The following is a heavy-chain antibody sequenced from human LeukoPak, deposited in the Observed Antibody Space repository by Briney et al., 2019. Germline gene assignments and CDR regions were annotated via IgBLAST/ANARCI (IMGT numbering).Heavy chain of an antibody. CDR1: GGSISSYY. CDR3: ARSVYYGSGSSPDY. D-gene: IGHD3-10*01. Sequence: SETLSLTCTVSGGSISSYYWSWIRQPPGKGLEWIGYIYYSGSTNYNPSLKSRVTISVDTSKNQFSLKLSSVTAADTAVYYCARSVYYGSGSSPDYWGQGTLVTVSS. J-gene: IGHJ4*02. V-gene: IGHV4-59*08. CDR2: IYYSGST.